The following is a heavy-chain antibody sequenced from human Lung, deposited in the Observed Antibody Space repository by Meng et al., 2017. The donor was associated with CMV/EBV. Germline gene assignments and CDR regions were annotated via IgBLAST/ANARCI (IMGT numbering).Heavy chain of an antibody. CDR1: GCSIISYY. V-gene: IGHV4-59*01. CDR2: IYYSGST. Sequence: SELLSSTFPAPGCSIISYYWTWFRQPPGKGLEWIGYIYYSGSTNHNPSLKSRVTISVDTSKNQYSLKLSSVTAADTAVYYCARATGELLNVYYFDYWGQGTLVTVSS. D-gene: IGHD1-26*01. CDR3: ARATGELLNVYYFDY. J-gene: IGHJ4*02.